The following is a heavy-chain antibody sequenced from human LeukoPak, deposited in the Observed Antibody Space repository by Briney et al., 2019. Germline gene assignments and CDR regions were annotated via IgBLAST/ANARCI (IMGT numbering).Heavy chain of an antibody. D-gene: IGHD3-22*01. CDR3: ARDQHLHAYYYDSSLDADY. V-gene: IGHV1-18*01. CDR2: ISAYNGNT. J-gene: IGHJ4*02. CDR1: GYTFTSYG. Sequence: ASVKVSCKASGYTFTSYGISWVRQAPGQGLEWMGWISAYNGNTNYAQKLQGRVTMTTDTSTSTAYMELRSLRSDDTAVYYCARDQHLHAYYYDSSLDADYWGQGTLVTVSS.